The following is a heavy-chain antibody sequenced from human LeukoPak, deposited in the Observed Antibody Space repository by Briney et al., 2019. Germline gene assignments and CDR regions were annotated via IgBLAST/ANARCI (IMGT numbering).Heavy chain of an antibody. J-gene: IGHJ6*03. CDR3: ARGGQLAGPYYYYYMDV. V-gene: IGHV4-59*01. D-gene: IGHD6-6*01. CDR2: IYYSGST. CDR1: GCSISSYY. Sequence: SETLSLTCTASGCSISSYYWSWIRQPPGKGLEWIAYIYYSGSTNYNPSLKSRFTISGDTSKNQFSLKLSSVTAADTAVYYCARGGQLAGPYYYYYMDVWGKGTTVTVSS.